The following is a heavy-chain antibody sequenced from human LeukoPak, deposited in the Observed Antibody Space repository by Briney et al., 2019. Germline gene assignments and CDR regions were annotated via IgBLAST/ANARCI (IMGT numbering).Heavy chain of an antibody. Sequence: GGSLRLSCAASGFIVSDTYMSWVRQAPGKGLEWVSLLYSGGSTHYADSVKGRFTISRDKSKNMLSLQMNSLRAEDTAVYYCARGKSGIYTRPFDYWGQGTLVTVSS. D-gene: IGHD1-26*01. CDR3: ARGKSGIYTRPFDY. J-gene: IGHJ4*02. V-gene: IGHV3-66*01. CDR1: GFIVSDTY. CDR2: LYSGGST.